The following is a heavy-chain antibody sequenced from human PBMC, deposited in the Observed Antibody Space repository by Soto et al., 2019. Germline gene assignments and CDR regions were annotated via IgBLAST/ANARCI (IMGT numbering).Heavy chain of an antibody. V-gene: IGHV4-4*02. CDR1: GDSISSSRW. Sequence: QVQLQESGPGLVKPSGTLSLTCDVSGDSISSSRWWTWVRQPPGKGLEWIGDSFHTGNTNYNPSLKSRVAISGYKAKNQVSRKLTSVPAADTAVYYWAYSTGWYRLDLWGQGTLVTVSS. D-gene: IGHD6-19*01. CDR2: SFHTGNT. CDR3: AYSTGWYRLDL. J-gene: IGHJ3*01.